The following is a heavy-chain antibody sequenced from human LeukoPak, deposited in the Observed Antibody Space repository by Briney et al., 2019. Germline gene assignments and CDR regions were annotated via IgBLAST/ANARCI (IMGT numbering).Heavy chain of an antibody. CDR2: ISTRDTFI. D-gene: IGHD1-1*01. CDR1: GFTFSTYS. CDR3: ARWKPRSDAFDF. Sequence: GGSLRLSCEASGFTFSTYSMAWVRQPPGEGLEWLSSISTRDTFINYADSVKGRFTISRDNANNSLFLQMASLRAEDTAIYYCARWKPRSDAFDFWGKGTMVIVSS. J-gene: IGHJ3*01. V-gene: IGHV3-21*01.